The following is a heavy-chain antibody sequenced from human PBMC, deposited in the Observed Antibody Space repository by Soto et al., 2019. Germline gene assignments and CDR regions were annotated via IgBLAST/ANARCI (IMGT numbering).Heavy chain of an antibody. CDR1: GGSVSSGSYY. CDR2: IYYTGST. D-gene: IGHD2-15*01. J-gene: IGHJ4*02. Sequence: SETLSLTCTVSGGSVSSGSYYWSWIRQPPGKGLEWIAYIYYTGSTNYNPSLKSRVTISADTSKNQFSLKLTSVTAADTAVYYCARTMYCSGGRCYFGGFDYWGQGTLVTVSS. V-gene: IGHV4-61*01. CDR3: ARTMYCSGGRCYFGGFDY.